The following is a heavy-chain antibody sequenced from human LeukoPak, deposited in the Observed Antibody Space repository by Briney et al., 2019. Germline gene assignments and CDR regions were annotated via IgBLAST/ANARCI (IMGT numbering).Heavy chain of an antibody. CDR3: ARDSMVRGVPFDY. CDR1: GFTVSSNY. V-gene: IGHV3-66*01. CDR2: IYSGGSR. Sequence: RGSLRLSCAASGFTVSSNYMSWVRQAPGKWLEWVSVIYSGGSRYYADSVKGRFTISRDNSKNTLYLQMNSLRAEDTAVYYCARDSMVRGVPFDYWGQGTLVTVSS. D-gene: IGHD3-10*01. J-gene: IGHJ4*02.